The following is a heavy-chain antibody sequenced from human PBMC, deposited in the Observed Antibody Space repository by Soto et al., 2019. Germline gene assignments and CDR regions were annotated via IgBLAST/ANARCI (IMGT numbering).Heavy chain of an antibody. J-gene: IGHJ4*02. V-gene: IGHV3-33*05. CDR1: GFTFRGYV. Sequence: QVQLVESGGGVVQPGTSLRLSCVGSGFTFRGYVIHWVRQAPGKGLEWVALTSYDGSNSFYGDSVKGRFTISRDNSRNTVDLQMDSLRLEDTALYYCARWGTTGGLDVWGQGTLVSVSS. D-gene: IGHD3-16*01. CDR2: TSYDGSNS. CDR3: ARWGTTGGLDV.